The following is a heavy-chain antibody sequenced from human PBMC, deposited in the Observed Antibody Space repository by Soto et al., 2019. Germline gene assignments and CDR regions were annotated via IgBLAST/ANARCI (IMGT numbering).Heavy chain of an antibody. Sequence: PSETLSLTCTVSGGSISSYYWSWIRQPPGKGLEWIGYIYYSGSTNYNPSLKSRVTISVDTSKNQFSLKLSSVTAADTAVYYCARGAAVAFGAFDIWGQGTMVTVSS. CDR2: IYYSGST. CDR3: ARGAAVAFGAFDI. J-gene: IGHJ3*02. D-gene: IGHD6-19*01. CDR1: GGSISSYY. V-gene: IGHV4-59*01.